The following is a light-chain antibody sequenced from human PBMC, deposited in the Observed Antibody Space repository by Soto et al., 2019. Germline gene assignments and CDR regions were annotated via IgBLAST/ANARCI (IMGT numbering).Light chain of an antibody. CDR2: ATS. J-gene: IGKJ2*01. Sequence: EIVLTQSPGTLSLSPGERATLSCRASQSVDSTYLAWYQQKPGQSPRLLIYATSTRAAGIPDRFSGSGSGTAFTLTISRLEPDDVAVYYCQQYDTSPPMYNFGQGTKADI. CDR3: QQYDTSPPMYN. CDR1: QSVDSTY. V-gene: IGKV3-20*01.